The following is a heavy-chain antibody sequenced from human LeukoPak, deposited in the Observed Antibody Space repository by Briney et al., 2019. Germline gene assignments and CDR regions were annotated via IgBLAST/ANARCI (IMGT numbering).Heavy chain of an antibody. Sequence: ASVKVSCKASGFTSTNFAVQWVRQARGQRLEWIGWIIVGSGATKCAQDFQERVTITRDLSTSTLYMELRSLTSEDTAVYYCARAESSNWDAKYFFDYWGQGTLVTVSS. V-gene: IGHV1-58*01. D-gene: IGHD4-11*01. CDR3: ARAESSNWDAKYFFDY. CDR1: GFTSTNFA. J-gene: IGHJ4*02. CDR2: IIVGSGAT.